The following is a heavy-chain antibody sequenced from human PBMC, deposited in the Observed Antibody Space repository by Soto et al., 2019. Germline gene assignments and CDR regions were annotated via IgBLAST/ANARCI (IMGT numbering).Heavy chain of an antibody. J-gene: IGHJ6*03. Sequence: EVQLVESGGGLVKPGGSLRLSCAASGFTFSSYSMNWVRQAPGKGLEWVSSISSSSSYIYYADSVKGRFTISRDNAKNSLYLQMNSLRAEDTAVYYCARGGGQWLDYYYYYMDVWGKGTTVTVSS. CDR2: ISSSSSYI. D-gene: IGHD6-19*01. V-gene: IGHV3-21*01. CDR3: ARGGGQWLDYYYYYMDV. CDR1: GFTFSSYS.